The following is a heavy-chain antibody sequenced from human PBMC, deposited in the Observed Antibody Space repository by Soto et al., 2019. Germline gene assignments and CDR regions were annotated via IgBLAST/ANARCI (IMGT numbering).Heavy chain of an antibody. V-gene: IGHV1-69*08. J-gene: IGHJ4*02. CDR3: ARAMGISYGFSF. CDR1: GGRFSSNS. D-gene: IGHD5-18*01. CDR2: IIPIIGTA. Sequence: QVQLVQSGAEVKKPGSSVKVSCKVSGGRFSSNSISWVRQAPGQGLEWMGRIIPIIGTANYAQKFEGRVTITADNSTSTAYMEMSSLSPEDPAVYYCARAMGISYGFSFWGQGTLVTVSS.